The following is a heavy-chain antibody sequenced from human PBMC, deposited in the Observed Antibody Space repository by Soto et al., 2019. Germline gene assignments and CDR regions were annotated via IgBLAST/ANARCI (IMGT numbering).Heavy chain of an antibody. CDR3: AREGGPYCTGGSCQVDY. CDR1: GGSISSSSYY. J-gene: IGHJ4*02. CDR2: IYYSGNT. D-gene: IGHD2-15*01. V-gene: IGHV4-39*02. Sequence: QLQLQESGPGLVKPSETLSLTCTVSGGSISSSSYYWGWIRQPPGKGLEWIGSIYYSGNTYYTPXLKSRVTIAGDXSXTXXTLTLGSVTAAHTAVYYCAREGGPYCTGGSCQVDYWGQGTLVTVSS.